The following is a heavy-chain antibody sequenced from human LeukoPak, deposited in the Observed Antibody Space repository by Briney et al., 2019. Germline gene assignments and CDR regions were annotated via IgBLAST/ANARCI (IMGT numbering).Heavy chain of an antibody. CDR3: ARGYGGNSRDWYFDL. CDR2: IYYSGST. V-gene: IGHV4-39*07. D-gene: IGHD4-23*01. CDR1: GGSISSSSYY. Sequence: PSETLSLTCTVSGGSISSSSYYWGWIRQPPGKGLEWIGSIYYSGSTYYNPSLKSRVTISVDTSKNQFSLKLSSVTAADTAVYYCARGYGGNSRDWYFDLWGRGTLVTVSS. J-gene: IGHJ2*01.